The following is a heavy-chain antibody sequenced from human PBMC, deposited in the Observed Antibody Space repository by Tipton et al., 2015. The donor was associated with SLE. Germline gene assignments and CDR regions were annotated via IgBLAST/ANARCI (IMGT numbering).Heavy chain of an antibody. CDR1: GYNFTNFW. J-gene: IGHJ3*02. V-gene: IGHV5-51*01. Sequence: QLVQSGAEVKKPGESLKISCKGSGYNFTNFWIAWVRQMPGKGLEWMGIIYPGDSDTRYGPSFQGQVTIPADKSINTAYLQWSSLNASDTAIYYCAKQGDNAFDIWGQGATVTVSS. CDR2: IYPGDSDT. D-gene: IGHD2-15*01. CDR3: AKQGDNAFDI.